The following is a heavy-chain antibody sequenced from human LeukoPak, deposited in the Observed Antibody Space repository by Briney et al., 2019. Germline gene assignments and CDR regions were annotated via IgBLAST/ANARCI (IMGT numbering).Heavy chain of an antibody. CDR1: GFTFSSYE. Sequence: PGGSLRLSCAASGFTFSSYEMNWVRQAPGKGLDWVSYICGSGRTIYYADSVKGRFTISRDNAKNSLYLQMNSLRAEDTAVYYCARGGSSGWYLQNWGQGTLVTVSS. D-gene: IGHD6-19*01. CDR2: ICGSGRTI. V-gene: IGHV3-48*03. J-gene: IGHJ1*01. CDR3: ARGGSSGWYLQN.